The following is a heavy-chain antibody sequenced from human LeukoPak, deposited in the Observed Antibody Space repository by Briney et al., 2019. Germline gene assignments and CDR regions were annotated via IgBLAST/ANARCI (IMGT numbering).Heavy chain of an antibody. Sequence: PSETLSLTCTVSGGSISSYYWSWIRQPPGKGLEWIGYIYYSGSTNYNPSLKSRVTISVDTSKNQSSLKLSSVTAADTAVYYCARERGSGFPLGAFDIWGQGTMVTVSS. V-gene: IGHV4-59*12. D-gene: IGHD6-19*01. CDR1: GGSISSYY. J-gene: IGHJ3*02. CDR3: ARERGSGFPLGAFDI. CDR2: IYYSGST.